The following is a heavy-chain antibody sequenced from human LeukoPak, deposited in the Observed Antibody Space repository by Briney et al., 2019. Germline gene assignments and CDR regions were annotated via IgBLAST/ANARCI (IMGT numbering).Heavy chain of an antibody. CDR1: GFTFSSYE. V-gene: IGHV3-48*03. CDR3: ARRTIWFGEFDYGSGSYGWFDP. CDR2: ISSSGSTI. Sequence: GGSLRLSCAASGFTFSSYEMNWVRQAPGKGLEWVSYISSSGSTIYYADSVKGRFTISRDNAKNSLYLQMNSLRAEDTAVCYCARRTIWFGEFDYGSGSYGWFDPWGQGTLVTASS. D-gene: IGHD3-10*01. J-gene: IGHJ5*02.